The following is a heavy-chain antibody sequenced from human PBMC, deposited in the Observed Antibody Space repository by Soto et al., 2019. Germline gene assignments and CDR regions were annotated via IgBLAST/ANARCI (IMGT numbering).Heavy chain of an antibody. J-gene: IGHJ4*02. Sequence: SETLSLTCAFSGCSISSGGYSWSWIRQPPGKGLECIGYIYHSGSTYYSPSLKSRVTISVDRSKNQFSLKLSSVTAADTAVYYCARGPPLGYWGQGTLVTVSS. CDR2: IYHSGST. CDR3: ARGPPLGY. V-gene: IGHV4-30-2*01. CDR1: GCSISSGGYS.